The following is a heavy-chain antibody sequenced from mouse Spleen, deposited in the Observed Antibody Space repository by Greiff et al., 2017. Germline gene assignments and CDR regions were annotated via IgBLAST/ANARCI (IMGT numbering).Heavy chain of an antibody. J-gene: IGHJ4*01. Sequence: EVQLQQSGAELVRPGASVKLSCTASGFNIKDDYMHWVKQRPEQGLEWIGWIDPENGDTEYASKFQGKATITADTSSNTAYLQLSSLTSEDTAVYYCTHLANWDRAMDYWGQGTSVTVSS. D-gene: IGHD4-1*01. CDR3: THLANWDRAMDY. CDR2: IDPENGDT. CDR1: GFNIKDDY. V-gene: IGHV14-4*01.